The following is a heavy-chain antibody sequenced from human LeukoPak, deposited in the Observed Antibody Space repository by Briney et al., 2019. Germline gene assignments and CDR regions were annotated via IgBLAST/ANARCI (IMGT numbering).Heavy chain of an antibody. CDR1: GGSISSGNYY. Sequence: KSSETLSLTCTVSGGSISSGNYYWSWIRQPAGKGLEWIGRIYTSGNTNYNPSLKSRVTISMDTSKNQFSLNLNHATAADSAVYYCAREEISVAETIDSWGQGTLVTVSS. D-gene: IGHD6-19*01. V-gene: IGHV4-61*02. CDR2: IYTSGNT. CDR3: AREEISVAETIDS. J-gene: IGHJ4*02.